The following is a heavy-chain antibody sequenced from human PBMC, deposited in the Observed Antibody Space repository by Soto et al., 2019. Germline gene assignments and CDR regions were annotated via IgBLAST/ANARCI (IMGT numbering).Heavy chain of an antibody. J-gene: IGHJ3*02. CDR2: ISGSGTTA. V-gene: IGHV3-23*01. CDR1: GFIFSSYA. CDR3: AKTADGWFSAVEM. D-gene: IGHD6-19*01. Sequence: EVQLLESGGGLVQPGGSLRLSCAASGFIFSSYAMRWVRQAPGKGLEWVSAISGSGTTAYYADSVKGRFTFSRDNSKKTMYLQMSSLRAEDTAVYYCAKTADGWFSAVEMWGEGTMVTVSS.